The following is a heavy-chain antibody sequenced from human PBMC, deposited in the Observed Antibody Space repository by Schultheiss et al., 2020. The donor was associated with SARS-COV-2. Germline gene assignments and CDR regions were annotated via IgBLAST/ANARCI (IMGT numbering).Heavy chain of an antibody. J-gene: IGHJ6*02. CDR2: ISYDGSNK. CDR1: GFTFSSYG. CDR3: ARNRPRGVVPAAMPDYYYRMDV. Sequence: GGSLRLSCAASGFTFSSYGMHWVRQAPGKGLEWVAVISYDGSNKYYADSVKGRFTISRDNSKNTLYLQMNSLRAEDTAVYYCARNRPRGVVPAAMPDYYYRMDVWGQGATVTVSS. V-gene: IGHV3-30*03. D-gene: IGHD2-2*01.